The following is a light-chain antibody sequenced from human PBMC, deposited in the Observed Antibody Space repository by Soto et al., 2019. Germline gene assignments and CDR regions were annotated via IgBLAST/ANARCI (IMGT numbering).Light chain of an antibody. J-gene: IGKJ2*01. CDR2: DAS. CDR1: QSVLTW. CDR3: QQFNTFSFT. V-gene: IGKV1-5*01. Sequence: DIKMTQSPSTLSASVGDRVTITCRASQSVLTWLAWYQQKPGQAPKLLIYDASSLESGVPSRFSGSGSGTEFTLTISSLQPDDFATYYCQQFNTFSFTFGQGTKLEIK.